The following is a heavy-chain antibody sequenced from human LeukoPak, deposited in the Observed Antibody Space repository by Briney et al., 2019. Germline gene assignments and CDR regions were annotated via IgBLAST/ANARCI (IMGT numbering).Heavy chain of an antibody. CDR1: GFTFSSYA. Sequence: PXRSLRLSCAASGFTFSSYAMHWVRQAPGKGLEWVAVISYDGSNKYYAESVKGRFTISRDNSKNTLYLQMNSLRAEDTAVYYCARLESVYYFDYWGQGTLVTVSS. CDR3: ARLESVYYFDY. J-gene: IGHJ4*02. CDR2: ISYDGSNK. V-gene: IGHV3-30-3*01. D-gene: IGHD3-3*01.